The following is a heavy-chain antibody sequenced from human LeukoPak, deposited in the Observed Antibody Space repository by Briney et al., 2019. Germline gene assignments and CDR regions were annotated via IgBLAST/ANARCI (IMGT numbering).Heavy chain of an antibody. D-gene: IGHD1-26*01. CDR1: GGSISSSNW. V-gene: IGHV4-4*02. CDR3: ARVGRSYSPSRAFDI. J-gene: IGHJ3*02. Sequence: SETLSLTCAVSGGSISSSNWWSWVRQPPGKGLEWIGEIYHSGSTNYNPSLKSRVTISVDKSKNQFSLKLSSVTAADTAVHYCARVGRSYSPSRAFDIWGQGTMVTVSS. CDR2: IYHSGST.